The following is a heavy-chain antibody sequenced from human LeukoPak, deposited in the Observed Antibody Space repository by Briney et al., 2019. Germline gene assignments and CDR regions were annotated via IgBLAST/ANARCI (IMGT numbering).Heavy chain of an antibody. CDR3: ARATRRQSQYDFWSGYYELGYYFDY. CDR2: INHSGST. V-gene: IGHV4-34*01. D-gene: IGHD3-3*01. J-gene: IGHJ4*02. CDR1: GGSFSGYY. Sequence: PSETLSLTCAVYGGSFSGYYWSWIRQPPGKGLEWIGEINHSGSTNYNPSLKSRVTISVDTSKNQFSLKLSSVTAADTAVYYCARATRRQSQYDFWSGYYELGYYFDYWGQGTLVTVSS.